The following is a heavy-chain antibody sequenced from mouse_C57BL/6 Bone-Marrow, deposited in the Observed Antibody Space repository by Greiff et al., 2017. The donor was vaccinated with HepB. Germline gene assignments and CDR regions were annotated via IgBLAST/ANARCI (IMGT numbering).Heavy chain of an antibody. CDR1: GFNIKDDY. D-gene: IGHD3-2*02. CDR3: TTVDSSGTVGFAY. CDR2: IDPENGDT. J-gene: IGHJ3*01. V-gene: IGHV14-4*01. Sequence: EVKLMESGAELVRPGASVKLSCTASGFNIKDDYMHWVKQRPEQGLEWIGWIDPENGDTEYASKFQGKATITADTSSNTAYLQLSSLTSEDTAVYYCTTVDSSGTVGFAYWGQGTLVTVSA.